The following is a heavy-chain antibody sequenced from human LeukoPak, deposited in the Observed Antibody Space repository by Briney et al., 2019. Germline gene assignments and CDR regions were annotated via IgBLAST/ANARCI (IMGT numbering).Heavy chain of an antibody. J-gene: IGHJ4*02. D-gene: IGHD4-17*01. CDR3: ARGLNLASVTTLIDY. Sequence: GASVKVSCKASGYTFTSYDINWVRQAPGQGLEGMGWISAYNGNTKYPQKFQDRVTMTRDTSTNTAYMELTSLRFDDTAVYFCARGLNLASVTTLIDYWGRGTLVTVSS. CDR1: GYTFTSYD. CDR2: ISAYNGNT. V-gene: IGHV1-18*01.